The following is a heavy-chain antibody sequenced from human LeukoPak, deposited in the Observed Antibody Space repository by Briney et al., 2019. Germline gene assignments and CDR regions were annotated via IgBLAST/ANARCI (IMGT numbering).Heavy chain of an antibody. CDR2: ISGSGGST. CDR1: GFTFSSYA. CDR3: ARDERSMVRGVGQGDY. D-gene: IGHD3-10*01. Sequence: PGGSLRLSCAASGFTFSSYAMSWVRQAPGKGREWVSAISGSGGSTYYADSVKGRFTLSRDNSKNTLYLQMNSLRAEDTAVYYCARDERSMVRGVGQGDYWGQGTLVTVSS. V-gene: IGHV3-23*01. J-gene: IGHJ4*02.